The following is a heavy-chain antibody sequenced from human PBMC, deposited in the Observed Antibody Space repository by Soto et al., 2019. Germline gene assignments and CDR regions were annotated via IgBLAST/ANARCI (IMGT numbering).Heavy chain of an antibody. V-gene: IGHV3-30*18. CDR2: ISYDGSNK. Sequence: QVQLVESGGGVVQPGRSLRLSCAASGFTFSSYGMHWVRQAPGKGLEWVAVISYDGSNKYYADSVKGRFTISRDNSKNTLYLQMNSLRAEDTAVYYWSKDAGSGSYYASWYFDYWGQGTLVTVSS. CDR1: GFTFSSYG. D-gene: IGHD1-26*01. CDR3: SKDAGSGSYYASWYFDY. J-gene: IGHJ4*02.